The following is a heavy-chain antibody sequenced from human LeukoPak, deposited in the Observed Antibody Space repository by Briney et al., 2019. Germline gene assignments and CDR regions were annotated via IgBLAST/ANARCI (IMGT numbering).Heavy chain of an antibody. Sequence: TGRSLRLSCAASGFTFSSYAMSWVRQAPGKGLEWVSAISGSGGSTYYADSVKGRFTISRDNSKNTLYLQMNSLRAEDTAVYYCAKDGDSSGWHPTYYFDYWGQGTLVTVSS. V-gene: IGHV3-23*01. CDR3: AKDGDSSGWHPTYYFDY. J-gene: IGHJ4*02. CDR2: ISGSGGST. D-gene: IGHD6-19*01. CDR1: GFTFSSYA.